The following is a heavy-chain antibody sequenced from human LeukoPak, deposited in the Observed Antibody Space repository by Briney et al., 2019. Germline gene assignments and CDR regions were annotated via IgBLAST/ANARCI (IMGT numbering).Heavy chain of an antibody. Sequence: SETLSLTCTVSGGSASSSSSYWGWIRQPPGKGLEWIGSAYVTGSTNYSPSLKTRVTIALDTSKNQFSLRLTSVNATDPAFYYCAKFCHPYYYTPWNFSWRQGTPATVSS. CDR2: AYVTGST. D-gene: IGHD3-22*01. J-gene: IGHJ5*02. CDR3: AKFCHPYYYTPWNFS. V-gene: IGHV4-39*01. CDR1: GGSASSSSSY.